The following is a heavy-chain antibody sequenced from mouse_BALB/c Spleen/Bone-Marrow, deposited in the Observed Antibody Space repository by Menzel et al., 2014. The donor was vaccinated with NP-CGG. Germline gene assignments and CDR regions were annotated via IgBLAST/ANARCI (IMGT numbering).Heavy chain of an antibody. Sequence: VQGVESGPELVKPGASVRISCKASGYTFTNFYIYWVRQRPGQGLEWIGWIYPGDFNTKYNEKFKGKATLTADKSSSTASMQLSSLTSEDSAVYFCARKSQRAYDSMNYWGQGTSVSVSS. CDR1: GYTFTNFY. CDR2: IYPGDFNT. V-gene: IGHV1S56*01. J-gene: IGHJ4*01. CDR3: ARKSQRAYDSMNY. D-gene: IGHD2-4*01.